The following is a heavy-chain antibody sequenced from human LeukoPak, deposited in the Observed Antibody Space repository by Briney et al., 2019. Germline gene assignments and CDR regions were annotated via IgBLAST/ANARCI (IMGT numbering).Heavy chain of an antibody. CDR3: ARASPTTNKGAYGWFDP. CDR2: IYTSGST. V-gene: IGHV4-4*07. CDR1: GGSISGYY. D-gene: IGHD1-14*01. J-gene: IGHJ5*02. Sequence: SETLSLTCTVSGGSISGYYWSWIRQPAGKGLEWIGRIYTSGSTNYNPSLKSRVTMSVDTSKNQFSLKLSSVTAADMAVYYCARASPTTNKGAYGWFDPWGQGTLVTVSS.